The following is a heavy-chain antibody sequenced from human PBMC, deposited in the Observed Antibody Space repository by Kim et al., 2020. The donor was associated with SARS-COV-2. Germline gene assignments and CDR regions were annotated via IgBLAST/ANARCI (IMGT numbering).Heavy chain of an antibody. D-gene: IGHD6-13*01. Sequence: ASVKVSCKASGYTFTSYAMHWVRQAPGQRLEWMGWINAGNGNTKYSQKFQGRVTITRDTSASTAYMELSSLRSEDTAVYYCARSAPGIAAAAHPQVLDYWGQGTLVTVSS. CDR3: ARSAPGIAAAAHPQVLDY. J-gene: IGHJ4*02. CDR2: INAGNGNT. CDR1: GYTFTSYA. V-gene: IGHV1-3*01.